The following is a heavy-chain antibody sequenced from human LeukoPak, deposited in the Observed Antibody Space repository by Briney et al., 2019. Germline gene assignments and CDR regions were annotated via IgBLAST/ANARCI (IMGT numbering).Heavy chain of an antibody. V-gene: IGHV3-30*04. J-gene: IGHJ4*02. D-gene: IGHD6-19*01. CDR2: ISKDAAFM. CDR3: ARDLMWLVDY. CDR1: GFIFIDYD. Sequence: GGSLRLSCAASGFIFIDYDFHWVRQAPGKGLEWLAYISKDAAFMFYADSVRGRFTVSRDNSKRTVYLQLNSLRAEDTALYYCARDLMWLVDYWGQGTLITVSS.